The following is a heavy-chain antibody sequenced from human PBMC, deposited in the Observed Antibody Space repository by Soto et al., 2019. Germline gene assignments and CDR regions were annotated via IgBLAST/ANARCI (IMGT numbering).Heavy chain of an antibody. CDR3: ARADGYTPYFDY. CDR1: GGSISSGGYS. CDR2: IYHSGST. D-gene: IGHD5-12*01. J-gene: IGHJ4*02. V-gene: IGHV4-30-2*01. Sequence: SETLSLTCAVSGGSISSGGYSWSWIRQPPGKGLEWIGYIYHSGSTYYNPSLKSRVTISVDRSKNQFSLKLSSVTAADTAVYYCARADGYTPYFDYWGQGTLVTVSS.